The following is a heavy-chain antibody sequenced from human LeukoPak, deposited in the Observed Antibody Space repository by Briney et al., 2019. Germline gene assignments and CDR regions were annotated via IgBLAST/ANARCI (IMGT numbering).Heavy chain of an antibody. J-gene: IGHJ6*03. CDR3: AKNIAAADSSGYYYYFMDV. D-gene: IGHD6-13*01. Sequence: GGSLRLSCAASGFTFYDYAMHWLRQAPGKGLEWVSGISWNSGSIGYADSVKGRFTISRDNAKNSLYLHMNSLRAEDTAVYYCAKNIAAADSSGYYYYFMDVGGKGTTVTVSS. CDR1: GFTFYDYA. CDR2: ISWNSGSI. V-gene: IGHV3-9*01.